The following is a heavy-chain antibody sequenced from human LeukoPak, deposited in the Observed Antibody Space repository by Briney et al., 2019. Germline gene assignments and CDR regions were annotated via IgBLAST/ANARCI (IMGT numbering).Heavy chain of an antibody. D-gene: IGHD1-1*01. CDR2: IYTSGST. V-gene: IGHV4-61*02. CDR1: GGSISSGSYY. Sequence: SETLSLTCTVSGGSISSGSYYWSWIRQPAGKGLEWIGRIYTSGSTNYNPSLKSRVTISVDTSKNQFSLKLSSVTAADTAVYYCASTDGMNAYYYYMDVWGKGTTVTVSS. J-gene: IGHJ6*03. CDR3: ASTDGMNAYYYYMDV.